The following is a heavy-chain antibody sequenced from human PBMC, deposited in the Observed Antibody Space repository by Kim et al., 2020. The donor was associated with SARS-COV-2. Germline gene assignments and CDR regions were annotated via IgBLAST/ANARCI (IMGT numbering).Heavy chain of an antibody. CDR3: ARLGDYGVPGYYYMDV. CDR2: IWYDGSNK. D-gene: IGHD4-17*01. Sequence: GGSLRLSCAASGFTFSSYGMHWVRQAPGKGLEWVAVIWYDGSNKYYADSVKGRFTISRDNSKNTLYLQMNSLRAEDTAVYYCARLGDYGVPGYYYMDVWGKGTTVTVSS. CDR1: GFTFSSYG. V-gene: IGHV3-33*01. J-gene: IGHJ6*03.